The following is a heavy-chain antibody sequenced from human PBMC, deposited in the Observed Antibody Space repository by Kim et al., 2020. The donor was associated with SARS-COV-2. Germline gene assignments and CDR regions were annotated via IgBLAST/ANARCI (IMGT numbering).Heavy chain of an antibody. Sequence: KLQGRVTMTRDTYISTAYMELSRLRSDDTAVYYCARGDCSGGSCYPFDYWGQGTLVTVSS. D-gene: IGHD2-15*01. V-gene: IGHV1-2*02. J-gene: IGHJ4*02. CDR3: ARGDCSGGSCYPFDY.